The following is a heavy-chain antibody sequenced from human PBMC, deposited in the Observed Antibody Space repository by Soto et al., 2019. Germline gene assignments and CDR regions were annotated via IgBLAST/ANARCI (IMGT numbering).Heavy chain of an antibody. J-gene: IGHJ3*02. CDR2: TIPVFNTA. V-gene: IGHV1-69*06. Sequence: QVQLEQSGAEVKKPGSSVKVSCKASGGTLSDHGVAWLRQAPGQGLEWMGGTIPVFNTAKYAQKFQGRVTVTADKFTNIAYMELSSLRSEHTAFYFCARGAYGSGNYYTGPSAFDIWGQGKMVIVSS. CDR3: ARGAYGSGNYYTGPSAFDI. CDR1: GGTLSDHG. D-gene: IGHD3-10*01.